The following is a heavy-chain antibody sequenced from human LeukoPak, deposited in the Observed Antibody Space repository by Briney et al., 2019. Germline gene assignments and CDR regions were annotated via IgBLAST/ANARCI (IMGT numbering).Heavy chain of an antibody. CDR2: IIPIFGTA. D-gene: IGHD6-6*01. CDR3: ARSSVVSVGPYSSSSRISSPRY. J-gene: IGHJ4*02. Sequence: ASVRVSCKASGGTFSSYAISWVRQAPGQGLEWMGGIIPIFGTANYAQKFQGRVTITRDTSASTAYMELSSLRSEDTAVYYCARSSVVSVGPYSSSSRISSPRYWGQGTLVTVSS. V-gene: IGHV1-69*05. CDR1: GGTFSSYA.